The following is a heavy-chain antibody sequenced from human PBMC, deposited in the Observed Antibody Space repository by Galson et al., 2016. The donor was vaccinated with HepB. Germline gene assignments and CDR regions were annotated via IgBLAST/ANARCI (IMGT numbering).Heavy chain of an antibody. CDR3: ARDDYSGGRGSPDY. V-gene: IGHV3-23*01. J-gene: IGHJ4*02. D-gene: IGHD4/OR15-4a*01. Sequence: SLRLSCAASGFFFSGRAMSWVRQAPGKGLEWVSGINSASATTCHAASLKGRFTIPRDNSKNTLYLQMHSLRTEDTAVYYCARDDYSGGRGSPDYWGQGTLVTVSS. CDR1: GFFFSGRA. CDR2: INSASATT.